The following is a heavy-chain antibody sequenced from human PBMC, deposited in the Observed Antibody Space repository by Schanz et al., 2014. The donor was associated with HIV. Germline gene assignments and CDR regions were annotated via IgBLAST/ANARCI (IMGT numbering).Heavy chain of an antibody. Sequence: VQLLESGGGLEQPGGSLRLTCAASGFTFRSYAMTWVRQAPGKGLDWVSGITGSGVSTYYADSVKGRFTISRDNSKNTLYLQMNSLRAEDTAVYYCAKVVRFAMVTAPYYFDSWGQGTLVTVSS. J-gene: IGHJ4*02. CDR3: AKVVRFAMVTAPYYFDS. V-gene: IGHV3-23*01. D-gene: IGHD2-15*01. CDR1: GFTFRSYA. CDR2: ITGSGVST.